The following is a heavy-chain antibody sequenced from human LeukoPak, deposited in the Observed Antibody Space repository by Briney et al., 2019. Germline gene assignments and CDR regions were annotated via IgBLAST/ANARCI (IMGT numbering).Heavy chain of an antibody. J-gene: IGHJ4*02. Sequence: GGSLRLSCAASGFTVSRHGMHWVRQAPGKGLEWMAFISYDGSKKYYADSVKGRFTISRDNAENTLYLQMNSLRAEDTAVYYCVASSHYPYEWGQGTLVTVSS. CDR3: VASSHYPYE. V-gene: IGHV3-30*03. CDR2: ISYDGSKK. CDR1: GFTVSRHG. D-gene: IGHD3-3*01.